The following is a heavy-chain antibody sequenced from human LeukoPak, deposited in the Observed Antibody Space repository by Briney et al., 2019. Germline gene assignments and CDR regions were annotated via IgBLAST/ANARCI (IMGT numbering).Heavy chain of an antibody. V-gene: IGHV3-23*01. Sequence: GGSLRLSCAASGFTFSSYAMSWVRQAPGKGLEWVSAISGSGGSTYYADSVKGRFTISRNNSKNTLYLQMNSLRAEDTAVYYCHREMATNFAFDIWGQGTMVTVSS. CDR1: GFTFSSYA. CDR3: HREMATNFAFDI. D-gene: IGHD5-24*01. J-gene: IGHJ3*02. CDR2: ISGSGGST.